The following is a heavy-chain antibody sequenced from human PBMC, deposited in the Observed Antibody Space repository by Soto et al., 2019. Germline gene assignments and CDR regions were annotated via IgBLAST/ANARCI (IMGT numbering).Heavy chain of an antibody. CDR3: ARVSPGYSSSWFFDY. CDR2: IYHSGST. V-gene: IGHV4-4*02. Sequence: QVQLQESGPGLVKPSGTLSLTCAVSSGSISSSNWWSWVRQPPGKGLEWIGEIYHSGSTNYNPSLKSRVTISVDKSKNQFSLKLSSVTAADTAVYYCARVSPGYSSSWFFDYWGQGTLVTVSS. CDR1: SGSISSSNW. J-gene: IGHJ4*02. D-gene: IGHD6-13*01.